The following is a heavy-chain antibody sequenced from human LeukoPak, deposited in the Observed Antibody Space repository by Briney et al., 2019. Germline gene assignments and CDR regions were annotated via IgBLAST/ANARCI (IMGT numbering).Heavy chain of an antibody. CDR3: AKVFSYYDSSGYYLDAFDI. V-gene: IGHV3-23*01. CDR2: ISGSGGST. Sequence: GASLRLSCAASGFTFSSYAMSWVRQAPGKGLEWVSAISGSGGSTYYADSVKGRFTISRDNSKNTLYLQMNSLRAEDTAVYYCAKVFSYYDSSGYYLDAFDIWGQGTMVTVSS. CDR1: GFTFSSYA. J-gene: IGHJ3*02. D-gene: IGHD3-22*01.